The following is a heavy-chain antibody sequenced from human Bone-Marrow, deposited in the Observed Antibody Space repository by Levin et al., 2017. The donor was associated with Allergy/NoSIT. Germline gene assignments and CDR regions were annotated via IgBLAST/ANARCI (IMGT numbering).Heavy chain of an antibody. CDR1: GFRFSDYY. J-gene: IGHJ2*01. V-gene: IGHV3-11*01. CDR2: ISSRADTI. Sequence: SCAASGFRFSDYYMGWIRQAPGKGLEWISYISSRADTIYYADSVKGRFTISRDNTKNSLYLEMNNLRADDTAMYYCARDGYNYGRFWYFDLWGRGTLISVSS. D-gene: IGHD5-18*01. CDR3: ARDGYNYGRFWYFDL.